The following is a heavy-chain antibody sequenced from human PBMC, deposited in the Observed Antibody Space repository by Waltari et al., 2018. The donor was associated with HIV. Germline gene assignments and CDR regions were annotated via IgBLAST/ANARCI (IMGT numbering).Heavy chain of an antibody. J-gene: IGHJ5*02. CDR2: ISSISSTI. Sequence: EVQLVESGGGLVQPGGSLRLSCAASGFTFSSYSMNWVRQGPGKGLGWVCYISSISSTIYYDDSVKGRFTISRDNAKSSRFLQMNSLRDEDTAVYYCARDRSSGWYDWFDPWGQGTLVTVSS. CDR3: ARDRSSGWYDWFDP. CDR1: GFTFSSYS. V-gene: IGHV3-48*02. D-gene: IGHD6-19*01.